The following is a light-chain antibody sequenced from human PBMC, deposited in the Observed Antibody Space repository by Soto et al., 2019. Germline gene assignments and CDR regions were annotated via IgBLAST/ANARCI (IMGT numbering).Light chain of an antibody. CDR2: DVS. CDR1: SSYVGGYNF. J-gene: IGLJ1*01. V-gene: IGLV2-14*03. CDR3: CSYASSTSYV. Sequence: QAVLTQAASVSGSPGQSITISCTGTSSYVGGYNFVTWYQQHPGEAPKLMIHDVSGRASGVPNRFSGSKSGTTASLTISGLQAEDEADYYCCSYASSTSYVFGTGTKVTVL.